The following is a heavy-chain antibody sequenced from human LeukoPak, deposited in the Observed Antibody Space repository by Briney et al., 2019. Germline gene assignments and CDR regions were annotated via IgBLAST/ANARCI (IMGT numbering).Heavy chain of an antibody. D-gene: IGHD2-15*01. CDR3: ARDLGMYCSGGTCYYEGDFDY. Sequence: ASVTVSCKASGYSFTDHYIHWVRQPPGQGLEWMGWINPNNGGTKYAQKFQVRVTMTRDTSISTAYMELSRLAPDDTAVYYCARDLGMYCSGGTCYYEGDFDYWGQGTLVTVSS. V-gene: IGHV1-2*02. CDR1: GYSFTDHY. CDR2: INPNNGGT. J-gene: IGHJ4*02.